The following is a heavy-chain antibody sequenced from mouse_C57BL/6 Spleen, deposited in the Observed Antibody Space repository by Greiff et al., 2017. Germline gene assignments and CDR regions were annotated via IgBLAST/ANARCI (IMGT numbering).Heavy chain of an antibody. CDR2: IDPETGGT. J-gene: IGHJ3*01. V-gene: IGHV1-15*01. D-gene: IGHD1-1*01. CDR3: TRGALYYYGSSWAWFAY. CDR1: GYTFTDYE. Sequence: QVQLQQSGAELVRPGASVTLSCKASGYTFTDYEMHWVKQTPVHGLEWIGAIDPETGGTAYNQKFKGKAILTADKSSSTAYMELRSLTSEDSAVYYCTRGALYYYGSSWAWFAYWGQGTLVTVSA.